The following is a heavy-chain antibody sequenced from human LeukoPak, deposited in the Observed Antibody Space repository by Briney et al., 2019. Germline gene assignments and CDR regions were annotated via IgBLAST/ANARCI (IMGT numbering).Heavy chain of an antibody. CDR1: GGSISGSSYY. D-gene: IGHD5-18*01. J-gene: IGHJ4*02. V-gene: IGHV4-39*02. CDR2: IYYSGST. Sequence: SETLSLTCTVSGGSISGSSYYWGWIRQPPGKGLEWIGSIYYSGSTYYNPSLKSRVTISVDTSKNQFSLKLSSVTAADTAVYYCARERVDTAMVSLGNDYWGQGALVTVSS. CDR3: ARERVDTAMVSLGNDY.